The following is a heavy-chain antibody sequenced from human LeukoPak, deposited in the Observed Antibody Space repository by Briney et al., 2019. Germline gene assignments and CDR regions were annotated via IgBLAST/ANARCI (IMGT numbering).Heavy chain of an antibody. V-gene: IGHV3-23*01. Sequence: QAGGSLRLSCAASGFTFSSYAMSWVRQAPGKGLEWVSAISGSGGSTYYADSVKGRFTISRDDSKNTLYLQMNSLRAEDTAVYYCAKEGIVVVPAALGENYYYYYMDVWGKGTTVTVSS. D-gene: IGHD2-2*01. CDR1: GFTFSSYA. CDR2: ISGSGGST. CDR3: AKEGIVVVPAALGENYYYYYMDV. J-gene: IGHJ6*03.